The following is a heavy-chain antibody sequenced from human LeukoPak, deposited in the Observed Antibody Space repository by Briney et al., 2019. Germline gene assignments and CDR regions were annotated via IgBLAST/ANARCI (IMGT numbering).Heavy chain of an antibody. CDR3: ASTLHTVVVVPAAMGALEYFQH. CDR1: GGSISSSSYY. D-gene: IGHD2-2*01. V-gene: IGHV4-39*01. CDR2: IYYSGST. J-gene: IGHJ1*01. Sequence: PSETLSLTCTVSGGSISSSSYYWGWIRQPPGKGLEWIGSIYYSGSTYYNPSLKSRVTISLDTSKSHFSLKLSSVTAADTAVYYCASTLHTVVVVPAAMGALEYFQHWGQGTLVTVSS.